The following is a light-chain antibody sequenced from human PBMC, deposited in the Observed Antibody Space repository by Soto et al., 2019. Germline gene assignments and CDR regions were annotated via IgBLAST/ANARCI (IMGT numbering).Light chain of an antibody. CDR1: QSVSSSY. J-gene: IGKJ3*01. CDR3: QPYGGSPPFT. Sequence: EIVLTQSPGTLSLSPGERATLSCRASQSVSSSYLAWYQQKPGQAPRLLISGASSMATGIPDRFSVSGSGTDFTLTISRLEPEDFAVYYCQPYGGSPPFTFGPGDKVDIK. V-gene: IGKV3-20*01. CDR2: GAS.